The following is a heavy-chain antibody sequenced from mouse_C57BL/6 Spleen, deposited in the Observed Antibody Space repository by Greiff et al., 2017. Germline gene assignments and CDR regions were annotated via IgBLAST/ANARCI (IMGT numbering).Heavy chain of an antibody. Sequence: EVMLVESGGDLVKPGGSLKLSCAASGFTFSSYGMSWVRQTPDKRLEWVATISSGGSYTYYPDSVKGRFTISRDNAKNTLYLQMSSLKSEDTAMYYCARQAWGKEYYFDYWGQGTTLTVSS. V-gene: IGHV5-6*01. J-gene: IGHJ2*01. D-gene: IGHD4-1*01. CDR2: ISSGGSYT. CDR3: ARQAWGKEYYFDY. CDR1: GFTFSSYG.